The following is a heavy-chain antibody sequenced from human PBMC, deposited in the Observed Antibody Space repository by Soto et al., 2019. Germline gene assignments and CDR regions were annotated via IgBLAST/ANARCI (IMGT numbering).Heavy chain of an antibody. Sequence: QLQLQESGPGLVKPSETLSLTCTVSGGSISSISYYWGWIRQPPGKGLEWIGSIKYSGHTFYNPSLKSRFTMSVDTSKNQYSLRLISVTAAETAVYYCARVDIAVVPSTTFDYWGQGTLVTVSS. J-gene: IGHJ4*02. V-gene: IGHV4-39*01. CDR2: IKYSGHT. CDR3: ARVDIAVVPSTTFDY. CDR1: GGSISSISYY. D-gene: IGHD2-2*01.